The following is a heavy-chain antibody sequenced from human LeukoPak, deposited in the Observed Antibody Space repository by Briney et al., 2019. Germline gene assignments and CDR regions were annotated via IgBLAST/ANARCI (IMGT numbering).Heavy chain of an antibody. V-gene: IGHV3-49*03. J-gene: IGHJ4*02. D-gene: IGHD5-24*01. CDR3: TRWMATNGGGFDY. Sequence: GGSLRLSCAASGFTFSTYWMSWLRQAPGKGLEWVGFIRSKAYGGTTEYAASVKGRFTISRDDSKSIAYLQMNSLKTEDTAVYYCTRWMATNGGGFDYWGQGTLVTVSS. CDR2: IRSKAYGGTT. CDR1: GFTFSTYW.